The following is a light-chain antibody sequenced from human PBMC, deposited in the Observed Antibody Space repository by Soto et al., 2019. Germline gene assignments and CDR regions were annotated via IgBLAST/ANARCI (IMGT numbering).Light chain of an antibody. J-gene: IGLJ1*01. CDR3: AAWDDSLNGPV. Sequence: SVLNQPPPAFWTPGPRVTISFFGNSSNIGSNTVNWYQQLPGTAPKLLIYSNNQRPSGVPDRFSGSKSGTSASLAISGLQSEDEADYYCAAWDDSLNGPVFGTGTKVTVL. CDR1: SSNIGSNT. CDR2: SNN. V-gene: IGLV1-44*01.